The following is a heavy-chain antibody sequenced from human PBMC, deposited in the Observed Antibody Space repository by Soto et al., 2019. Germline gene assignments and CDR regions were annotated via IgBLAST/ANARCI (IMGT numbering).Heavy chain of an antibody. CDR2: IYDNGGA. Sequence: SETLSLTCTVSGDSISSGGYYWSWIRQHPGKGLEWIGYIYDNGGAYYSPSLKGRVVISVDRSENQFSLRLSSVTAADTAVYYCARVKGGTTRRAFDSWGQGTLVTVSS. D-gene: IGHD1-7*01. J-gene: IGHJ4*02. CDR3: ARVKGGTTRRAFDS. V-gene: IGHV4-31*03. CDR1: GDSISSGGYY.